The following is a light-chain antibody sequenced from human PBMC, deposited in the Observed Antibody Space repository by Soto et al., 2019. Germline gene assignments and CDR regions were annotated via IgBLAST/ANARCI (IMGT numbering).Light chain of an antibody. J-gene: IGKJ1*01. CDR3: QQYESYLWT. CDR1: NSISSW. V-gene: IGKV1-5*01. CDR2: DAS. Sequence: DIHMSKSPSTLSASVGGTVTITCLASNSISSWFACYQEKPGKAPNLLIYDASSLESGVPSRFSGSGSRTEFTLTISSLQPDDFTTYYCQQYESYLWTFGQGTKVDIK.